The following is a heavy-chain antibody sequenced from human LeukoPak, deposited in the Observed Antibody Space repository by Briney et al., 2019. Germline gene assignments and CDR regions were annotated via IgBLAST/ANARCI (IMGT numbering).Heavy chain of an antibody. CDR3: ARDRYDAFDI. CDR1: GGSFSGYY. Sequence: KASETLSLTCAVYGGSFSGYYWSWIRQPPGKGLEWIGEINHSESTNYNPSLKSRVTISVDTSKNQFSLKLSSVTAADTAVYYCARDRYDAFDIWGQGTMVTVSS. J-gene: IGHJ3*02. D-gene: IGHD1-14*01. V-gene: IGHV4-34*01. CDR2: INHSEST.